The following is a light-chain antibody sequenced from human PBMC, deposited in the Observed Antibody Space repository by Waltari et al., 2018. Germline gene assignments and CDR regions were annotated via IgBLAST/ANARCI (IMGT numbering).Light chain of an antibody. CDR3: CSYAGRYTFV. CDR1: ISDVGGYNY. V-gene: IGLV2-11*01. J-gene: IGLJ1*01. Sequence: QSALTQPRSVSGSPGQSVTISCTATISDVGGYNYVSWYQQHPGKAPKLLIYEVSKRPSGAPGRLSGSQSGKPASLTISGLQAEDEADYYCCSYAGRYTFVFGTGTKVTV. CDR2: EVS.